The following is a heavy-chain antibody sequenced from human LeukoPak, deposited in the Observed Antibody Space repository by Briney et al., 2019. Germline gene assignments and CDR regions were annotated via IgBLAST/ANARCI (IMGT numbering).Heavy chain of an antibody. CDR1: GGSIRSSSYY. V-gene: IGHV4-39*01. CDR2: IYYSGST. J-gene: IGHJ6*02. CDR3: ARQTYYYGSGSYLGGMDV. D-gene: IGHD3-10*01. Sequence: SETLSLTCTVSGGSIRSSSYYWGGIRQPPGKGLEWIGSIYYSGSTYYNPSLKSRVTISVDTSKNQFSLKLSSVTAADTAVYYCARQTYYYGSGSYLGGMDVWGQGTTVTVSS.